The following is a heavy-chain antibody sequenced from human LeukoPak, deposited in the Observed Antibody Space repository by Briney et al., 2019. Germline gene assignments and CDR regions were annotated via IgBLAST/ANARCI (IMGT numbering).Heavy chain of an antibody. CDR3: AREPGSPVSPNWFDP. CDR1: GGSISSSSYY. J-gene: IGHJ5*02. D-gene: IGHD1-14*01. CDR2: IYYSGST. V-gene: IGHV4-39*02. Sequence: PSETLSLTCTVSGGSISSSSYYWGWIRQPPGKGLEWIGSIYYSGSTYYNPSLKSRVTISVGTSKNQFSLKLSSVTAADTAVYYCAREPGSPVSPNWFDPWGQGTLVTVSS.